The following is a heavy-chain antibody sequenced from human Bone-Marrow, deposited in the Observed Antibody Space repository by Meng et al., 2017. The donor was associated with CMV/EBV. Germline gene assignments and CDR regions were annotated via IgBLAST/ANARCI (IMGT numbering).Heavy chain of an antibody. J-gene: IGHJ4*02. V-gene: IGHV3-23*01. CDR1: GFTFSSYW. D-gene: IGHD1-26*01. CDR2: ISGSGGST. Sequence: GESLKISSAASGFTFSSYWMSWVRQAPGKGLEWVSAISGSGGSTYYADSVKGRFTISRDNSKNTLYLQMNSLRAEDTAVYYCAKDSAGSYFPQEGYYWGQGTLVTVSS. CDR3: AKDSAGSYFPQEGYY.